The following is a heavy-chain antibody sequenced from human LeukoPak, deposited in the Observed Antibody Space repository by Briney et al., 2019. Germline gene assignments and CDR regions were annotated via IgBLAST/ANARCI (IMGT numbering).Heavy chain of an antibody. CDR2: IRYDGSNK. V-gene: IGHV3-30*02. J-gene: IGHJ4*02. CDR1: GLTFSSYG. D-gene: IGHD2-2*01. Sequence: GGSLRLSCAASGLTFSSYGMHWVRQAPGKGLEWVAFIRYDGSNKYYADSVKGRSTISRDNSKNTLYLQMNSLRAEDTAVYYCAKDGEDVVVPAAMIDWGQGTLVTVSS. CDR3: AKDGEDVVVPAAMID.